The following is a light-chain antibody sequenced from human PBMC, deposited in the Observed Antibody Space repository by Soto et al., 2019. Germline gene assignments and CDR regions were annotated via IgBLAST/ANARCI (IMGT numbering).Light chain of an antibody. Sequence: QSVLTQPPSVSGAPGQRVTISCTGSSSNIGAGYHVHWYQQLPGAAPKLLIFGDSNRPSGVPDRFSGSKSGTSASLAITGLQADDEADYYCQSSDSRLSGSDVFGTGTMVTVL. CDR3: QSSDSRLSGSDV. V-gene: IGLV1-40*01. CDR2: GDS. J-gene: IGLJ1*01. CDR1: SSNIGAGYH.